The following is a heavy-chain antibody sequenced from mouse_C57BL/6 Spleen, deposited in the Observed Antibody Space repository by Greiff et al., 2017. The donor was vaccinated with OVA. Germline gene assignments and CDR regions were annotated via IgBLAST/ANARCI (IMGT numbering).Heavy chain of an antibody. J-gene: IGHJ3*01. Sequence: EVQLQQSGPELVKPGASVKISCKASGYSFTDYNMNWVKQSNGKSLEWIGVINPNYGTTSYTQKFKGQATLTVDHSSSIAYMQLNSLTSEDSAVYYCARTGYDYDPSWFAYWGQGTLVTVSA. D-gene: IGHD2-4*01. CDR3: ARTGYDYDPSWFAY. V-gene: IGHV1-39*01. CDR1: GYSFTDYN. CDR2: INPNYGTT.